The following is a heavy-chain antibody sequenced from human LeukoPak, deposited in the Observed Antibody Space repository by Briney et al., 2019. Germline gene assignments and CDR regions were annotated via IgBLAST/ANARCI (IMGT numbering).Heavy chain of an antibody. D-gene: IGHD3-9*01. CDR2: INPNSGGT. CDR1: GYTFTGYY. Sequence: GPSVKVSCKASGYTFTGYYMHWVRQAPGQGLEWMGRINPNSGGTNYAQKFQGRVTMTRDTSISTAYMELSRLRSDDTAVYYCARDYDILTGYYTFSWFDHWGQGTLVTVSS. CDR3: ARDYDILTGYYTFSWFDH. V-gene: IGHV1-2*06. J-gene: IGHJ5*02.